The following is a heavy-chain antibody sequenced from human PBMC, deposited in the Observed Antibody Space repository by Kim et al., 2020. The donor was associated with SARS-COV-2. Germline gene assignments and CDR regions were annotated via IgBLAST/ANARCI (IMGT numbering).Heavy chain of an antibody. V-gene: IGHV3-15*01. D-gene: IGHD3-9*01. CDR2: T. Sequence: TDYAAPVKGRFTISRDESKNTLYLQMNSLKTEDTAVYYFTTADYAILTDYWGQGTLVTVSS. CDR3: TTADYAILTDY. J-gene: IGHJ4*02.